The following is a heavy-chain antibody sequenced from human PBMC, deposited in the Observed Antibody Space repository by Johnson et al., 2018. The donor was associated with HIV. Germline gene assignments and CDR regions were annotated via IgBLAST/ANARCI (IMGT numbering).Heavy chain of an antibody. CDR1: GFTFSSYA. D-gene: IGHD2-21*02. V-gene: IGHV3-66*01. Sequence: VQLVESGGGLVQPGGSLRLSCAASGFTFSSYAMSWVRQAPGKGLEWVSVIYSGGSTYYADSVKGRFTISRDNSKNTLYLQMNSLRAEDTAVYYCATVVTAPRAFDIWGQGTMVTVSS. CDR2: IYSGGST. J-gene: IGHJ3*02. CDR3: ATVVTAPRAFDI.